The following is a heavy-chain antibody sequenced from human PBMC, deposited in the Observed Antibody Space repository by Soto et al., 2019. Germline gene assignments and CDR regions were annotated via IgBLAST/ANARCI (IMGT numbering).Heavy chain of an antibody. CDR3: AKVAGYSSSWYRYAFDI. D-gene: IGHD6-13*01. CDR1: GVSFSSNA. J-gene: IGHJ3*02. CDR2: ISGSGGST. Sequence: LACTTSGVSFSSNAMSWVRGAPGKWLEWVSAISGSGGSTYYADSVKGRFTISRDNSKNTLYLQMNSLRAEDTAVYYCAKVAGYSSSWYRYAFDIWGQGTLVTVAS. V-gene: IGHV3-23*01.